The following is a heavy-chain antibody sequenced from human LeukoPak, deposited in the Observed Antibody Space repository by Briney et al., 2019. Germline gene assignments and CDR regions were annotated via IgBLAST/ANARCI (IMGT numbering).Heavy chain of an antibody. Sequence: PSETLSLTCTVSGVSISSYYWSWIRQPPGKGLEWIGYIYYSGSTNYNPSLKSRVTISVDTSKDQFSLKLRSVTAADTAVYYCARPTARLGWFDPWGQGTLVTVSS. CDR2: IYYSGST. CDR1: GVSISSYY. CDR3: ARPTARLGWFDP. D-gene: IGHD6-6*01. V-gene: IGHV4-59*08. J-gene: IGHJ5*02.